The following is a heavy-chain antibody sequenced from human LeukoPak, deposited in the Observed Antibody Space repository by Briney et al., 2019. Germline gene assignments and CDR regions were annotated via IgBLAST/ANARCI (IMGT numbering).Heavy chain of an antibody. CDR2: INPNSGGT. CDR1: GYTFTSYD. CDR3: AREGEVDTMIVGYYFDY. D-gene: IGHD3-22*01. V-gene: IGHV1-2*02. Sequence: GASVKVSCKASGYTFTSYDINWVRQATGQGLEWMGWINPNSGGTNYAQKFQGRVTMTRDTSISTAYMELSRLRSDDTAVYYCAREGEVDTMIVGYYFDYWGQGTLVTVSS. J-gene: IGHJ4*02.